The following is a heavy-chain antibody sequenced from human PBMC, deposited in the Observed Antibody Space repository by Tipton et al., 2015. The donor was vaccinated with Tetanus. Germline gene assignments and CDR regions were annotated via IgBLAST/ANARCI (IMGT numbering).Heavy chain of an antibody. CDR2: IYPGDSDT. V-gene: IGHV5-51*01. Sequence: QLVQSGAEVKKPGESLKISCKGSGYSFTSYWIGRVRQMPGKGLEWMGIIYPGDSDTRYSPSFQGQVTISADKSISTAYLQWSSLKASDTAMYYCARHLTDYYDSSGYYYGSPFDYWGQGTLVTVSS. CDR1: GYSFTSYW. J-gene: IGHJ4*02. CDR3: ARHLTDYYDSSGYYYGSPFDY. D-gene: IGHD3-22*01.